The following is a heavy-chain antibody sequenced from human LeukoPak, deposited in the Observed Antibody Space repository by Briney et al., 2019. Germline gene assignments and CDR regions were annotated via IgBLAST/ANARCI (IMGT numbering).Heavy chain of an antibody. D-gene: IGHD3-10*01. J-gene: IGHJ6*02. CDR1: GFTLSNYA. CDR2: LHESGAST. CDR3: AKSGFGVLYYYGMDV. Sequence: GGPLRLSCAASGFTLSNYAMSWVRQAPGKGLEWVSALHESGASTYYADSVKGRFTVSRDSSKNTLNLQMNSLRAEDTAVYYCAKSGFGVLYYYGMDVWGQGTTVTVSS. V-gene: IGHV3-23*01.